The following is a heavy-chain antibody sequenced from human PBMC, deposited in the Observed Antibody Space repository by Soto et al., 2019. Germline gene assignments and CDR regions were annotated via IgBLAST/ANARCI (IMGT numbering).Heavy chain of an antibody. CDR3: ARSPSWETTVTPYYFDS. CDR2: FDPEDGET. Sequence: ASVKVSCKVSGYTLTELSMHWVRQAPGKGLEWMGGFDPEDGETIYAQKFQGRVTMTRNTSISTAYMELSSLRSEDTAVYYCARSPSWETTVTPYYFDSWGQGTLVTVSS. V-gene: IGHV1-24*01. CDR1: GYTLTELS. D-gene: IGHD4-4*01. J-gene: IGHJ4*02.